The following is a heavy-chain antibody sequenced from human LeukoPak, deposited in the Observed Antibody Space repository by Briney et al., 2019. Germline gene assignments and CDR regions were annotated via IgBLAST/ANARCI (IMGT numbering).Heavy chain of an antibody. Sequence: SETLSLTCTVSGDSITSSRYYWGWIRQPPGKGLEWIGSVYYSGVTYYNPSLKSRVAMSVDTSRNQFSLKLSSVTAADTAVYYCARVSPIAVAGSSYYYAMDVWGQGTTVTVSS. D-gene: IGHD6-19*01. CDR3: ARVSPIAVAGSSYYYAMDV. J-gene: IGHJ6*02. CDR2: VYYSGVT. V-gene: IGHV4-39*07. CDR1: GDSITSSRYY.